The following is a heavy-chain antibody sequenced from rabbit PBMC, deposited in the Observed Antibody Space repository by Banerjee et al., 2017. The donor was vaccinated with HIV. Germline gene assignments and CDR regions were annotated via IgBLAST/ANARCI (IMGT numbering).Heavy chain of an antibody. CDR2: IYAGSSGST. CDR3: ARGVDGAVSYLNL. V-gene: IGHV1S45*01. CDR1: GFSFRSSYW. Sequence: QEQLEESGGDLVKPEGSLTLTCTASGFSFRSSYWICWVRQAPGKGLEWIACIYAGSSGSTYYASWAKGRFTISKTSSTTVTLQMTSLTAADTATYFCARGVDGAVSYLNLWGQGTLVTVS. J-gene: IGHJ4*01. D-gene: IGHD2-1*01.